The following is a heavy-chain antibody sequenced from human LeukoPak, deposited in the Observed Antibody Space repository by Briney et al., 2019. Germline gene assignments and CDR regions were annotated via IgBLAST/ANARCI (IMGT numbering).Heavy chain of an antibody. V-gene: IGHV1-18*01. CDR1: GYTFTSYG. CDR3: ARDRMLNGCDY. D-gene: IGHD2-8*01. Sequence: ASVKVSCKASGYTFTSYGISWMRQAPGQGLEWMGWINAYNGNTNYAQKLQRRVTMTTNTSTSTAYMELRSLRSDDTAVYYCARDRMLNGCDYWGQGTLVTVSS. CDR2: INAYNGNT. J-gene: IGHJ4*02.